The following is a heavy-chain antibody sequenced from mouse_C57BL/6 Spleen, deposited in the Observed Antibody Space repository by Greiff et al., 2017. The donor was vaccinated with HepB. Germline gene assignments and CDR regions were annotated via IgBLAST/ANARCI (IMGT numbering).Heavy chain of an antibody. Sequence: DVQLVESEGGLVQPGSSMKLSCTASGFTFSDYYMAWVRQVPEKGLEWVANINYDGSSTYYLDSLKSRFIISRDNAKNILYLQMSSLKSEDTATYYCAAYGSSSYWYFDVWGTGTTVTVSS. V-gene: IGHV5-16*01. D-gene: IGHD1-1*01. CDR2: INYDGSST. CDR3: AAYGSSSYWYFDV. J-gene: IGHJ1*03. CDR1: GFTFSDYY.